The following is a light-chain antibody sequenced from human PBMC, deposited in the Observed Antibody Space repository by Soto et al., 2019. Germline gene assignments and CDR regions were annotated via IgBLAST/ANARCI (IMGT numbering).Light chain of an antibody. CDR1: SSNIGSNY. V-gene: IGLV1-47*01. CDR3: AAWDDSLSGRV. Sequence: SVLTQPPSPSGTPGQRVTNSCSGSSSNIGSNYVYWYQQLSGTAPKLLIYRNNQRPSGVPDRFSGSKSGTSASLAISGLRSEDEADYYCAAWDDSLSGRVFGTGTKVTVL. CDR2: RNN. J-gene: IGLJ1*01.